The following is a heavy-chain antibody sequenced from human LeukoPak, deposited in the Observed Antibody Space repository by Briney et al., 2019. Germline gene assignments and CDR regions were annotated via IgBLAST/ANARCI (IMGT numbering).Heavy chain of an antibody. V-gene: IGHV4-34*01. Sequence: PSETLSLTCAVYGGSFSGYYWSWIRQPPGKGLEWIGEINHSGSTYYNPSLKSRVTISVDTSKNQFSLKLSSVTAAATAVYYCASGYGSGSYYDTPNWFDPWGQGTLVTVSS. CDR2: INHSGST. D-gene: IGHD3-10*01. J-gene: IGHJ5*02. CDR1: GGSFSGYY. CDR3: ASGYGSGSYYDTPNWFDP.